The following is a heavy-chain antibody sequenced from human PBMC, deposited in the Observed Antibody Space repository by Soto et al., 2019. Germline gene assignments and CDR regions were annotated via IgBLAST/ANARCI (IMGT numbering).Heavy chain of an antibody. Sequence: PSETLSLTCTVSGASISGFYWSWFRKSAGKGLEWIGRIYATGTTDYNPSLKSRVMMSVDTSKKQFSLKLSSVTAADTAVYYCAREVSGAADYWGQGTLVTVSS. CDR2: IYATGTT. V-gene: IGHV4-4*07. D-gene: IGHD1-26*01. J-gene: IGHJ4*02. CDR1: GASISGFY. CDR3: AREVSGAADY.